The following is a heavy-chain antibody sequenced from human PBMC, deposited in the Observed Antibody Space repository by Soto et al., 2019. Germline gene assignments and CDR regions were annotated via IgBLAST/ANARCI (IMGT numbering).Heavy chain of an antibody. Sequence: GGSLRLSCAASGFTFSNAWMNWVRQAPGKGLEWVGRIKSKTDGGTTDYAAPVKGRFTISRDDSKNTLYLQMNSLKTEDTAVYYCTTLVPPWFGELLKGPADDAFDIWGQGTMVTVSS. CDR2: IKSKTDGGTT. CDR1: GFTFSNAW. V-gene: IGHV3-15*07. D-gene: IGHD3-10*01. J-gene: IGHJ3*02. CDR3: TTLVPPWFGELLKGPADDAFDI.